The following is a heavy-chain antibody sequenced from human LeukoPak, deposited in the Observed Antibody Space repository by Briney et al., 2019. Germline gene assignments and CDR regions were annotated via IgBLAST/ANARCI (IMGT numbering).Heavy chain of an antibody. CDR2: ISYDGSNK. Sequence: GRSLRLSCAASGFTFSSYGMHWVRQAPGKGLEWVAVISYDGSNKYYADSVKGRFTISRDNSKNTLYLQMNSLRLEDTAVYYCGRLMGGYDSYFYGMDVWGQGTTVTVSS. D-gene: IGHD5-12*01. CDR3: GRLMGGYDSYFYGMDV. V-gene: IGHV3-30*03. J-gene: IGHJ6*02. CDR1: GFTFSSYG.